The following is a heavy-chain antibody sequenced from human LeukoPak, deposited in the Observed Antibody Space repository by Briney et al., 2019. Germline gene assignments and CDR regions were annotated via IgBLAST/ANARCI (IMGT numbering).Heavy chain of an antibody. CDR1: GYTFTGYY. Sequence: ASVKVSCKASGYTFTGYYMHWVRQAPGQGLEWMGWINPNSGGTNYAQKFQGRVTMTRDTSISTAYMELSRLRSDDTAVYYCARDPAYYIPYYYMDVWGKGTTVTVSS. D-gene: IGHD2/OR15-2a*01. CDR2: INPNSGGT. V-gene: IGHV1-2*02. CDR3: ARDPAYYIPYYYMDV. J-gene: IGHJ6*03.